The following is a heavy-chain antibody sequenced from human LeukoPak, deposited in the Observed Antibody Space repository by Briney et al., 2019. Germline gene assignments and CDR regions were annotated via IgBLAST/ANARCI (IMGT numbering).Heavy chain of an antibody. Sequence: KASETLSLTCTVSGGSVNSGTYYWNWIRQPPGKGLEWIGDIYYSGSTNYNPSLKSRVTISLDTSKNQFSLKLSSVTAADTAVYYCARDGDGGLPNDYWGQGTLVTVSS. CDR2: IYYSGST. V-gene: IGHV4-61*01. CDR3: ARDGDGGLPNDY. J-gene: IGHJ4*02. CDR1: GGSVNSGTYY. D-gene: IGHD2-21*01.